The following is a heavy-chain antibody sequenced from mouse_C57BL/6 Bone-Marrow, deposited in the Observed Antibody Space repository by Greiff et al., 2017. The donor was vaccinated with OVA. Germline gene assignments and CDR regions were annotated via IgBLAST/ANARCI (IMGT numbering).Heavy chain of an antibody. D-gene: IGHD1-1*01. CDR2: IDPENGDT. CDR3: TSFITTVVAPFAY. J-gene: IGHJ3*01. CDR1: GFNIKDDY. V-gene: IGHV14-4*01. Sequence: VQLQQSGAELVRSGASVKLSCTASGFNIKDDYMHWVKQRPEQGLEWIGWIDPENGDTEYASKFQGKATITADTSSNTAYLQLSSLTSEDTAVYYCTSFITTVVAPFAYWGQGTLVTVSA.